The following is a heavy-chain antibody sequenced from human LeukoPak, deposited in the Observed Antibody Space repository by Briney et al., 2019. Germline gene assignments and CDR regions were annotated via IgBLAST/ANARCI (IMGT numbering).Heavy chain of an antibody. V-gene: IGHV1-18*01. CDR3: ARLGCSGGSCLPDFDY. D-gene: IGHD2-15*01. J-gene: IGHJ4*02. CDR2: ISTFNGHT. Sequence: ASVKVSCKASGYTFTTYGISWVRQAPGHGLEWMGWISTFNGHTNYAQSRQDRVTMTTDKSTSTAYMELSSLRSEDTAVYYCARLGCSGGSCLPDFDYWGQGTLVTVSS. CDR1: GYTFTTYG.